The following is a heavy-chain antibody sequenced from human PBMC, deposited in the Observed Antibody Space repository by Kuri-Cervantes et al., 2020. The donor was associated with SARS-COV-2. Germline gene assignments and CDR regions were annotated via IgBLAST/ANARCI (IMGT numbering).Heavy chain of an antibody. CDR1: GDSVSSNSAA. CDR3: ARGGDYSYWFDP. V-gene: IGHV6-1*01. CDR2: TYYRSKWYN. J-gene: IGHJ5*02. D-gene: IGHD4-17*01. Sequence: SQTLSLTCAISGDSVSSNSAAWNWIRQSPSRGLEWLGRTYYRSKWYNDYAVSVKSRITINPDTSKNQFSLKLSSVTAADTAVYYCARGGDYSYWFDPWGQGTLVTVSS.